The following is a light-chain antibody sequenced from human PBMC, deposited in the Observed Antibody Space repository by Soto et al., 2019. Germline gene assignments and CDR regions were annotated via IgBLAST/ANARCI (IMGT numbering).Light chain of an antibody. Sequence: DIELTQSPSSLFASVGDRVTFTCRTSQTIDLYLNWYQQKPGKAPQALIHTAFTLQDGVPSRFSGSGFGTAFTLTISSLQPEDFATYYCQQSYTTPLTFGQWTRLEIK. CDR2: TAF. CDR3: QQSYTTPLT. V-gene: IGKV1-39*01. J-gene: IGKJ5*01. CDR1: QTIDLY.